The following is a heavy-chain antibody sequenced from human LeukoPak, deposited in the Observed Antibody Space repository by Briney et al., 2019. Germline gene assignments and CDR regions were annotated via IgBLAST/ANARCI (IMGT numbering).Heavy chain of an antibody. Sequence: PGGSLRLSCAASGFTFSSYAMSWVRQAPGKGLEWVSAISGSDGSTYYADSVKGRFTISRDNSKNTLYLQMNSLRAEDTAVYYCAKVYQGDYYGMDVWGQGTTVTVSS. J-gene: IGHJ6*02. D-gene: IGHD2/OR15-2a*01. CDR1: GFTFSSYA. CDR2: ISGSDGST. CDR3: AKVYQGDYYGMDV. V-gene: IGHV3-23*01.